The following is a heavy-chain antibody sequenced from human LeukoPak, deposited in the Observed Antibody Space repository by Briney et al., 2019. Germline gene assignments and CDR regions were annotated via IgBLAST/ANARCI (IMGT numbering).Heavy chain of an antibody. D-gene: IGHD3-16*01. CDR2: IYHSGST. Sequence: SETLSLTCTVSGGSISSGGYYWSWIRQPPGKGLEWIGYIYHSGSTYYNPSLKSRVTISVDRSKNQFSLKLSSVTAADTAVYYCARVYPVMGGWAFDIWGQGTMVTVSS. CDR1: GGSISSGGYY. CDR3: ARVYPVMGGWAFDI. V-gene: IGHV4-30-2*01. J-gene: IGHJ3*02.